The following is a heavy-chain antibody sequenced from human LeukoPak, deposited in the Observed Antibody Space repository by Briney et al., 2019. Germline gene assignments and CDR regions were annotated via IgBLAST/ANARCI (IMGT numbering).Heavy chain of an antibody. CDR3: ARDTARNGGFDP. CDR2: IYTSGGT. CDR1: GYSISSGYY. J-gene: IGHJ5*02. Sequence: PSETLSLTCTVSGYSISSGYYWSWIRQPAGKGLEWIGRIYTSGGTNYNPSLKSRVTMSVDTSKNQFSLKLSSVTDADTDVYYCARDTARNGGFDPWGQGTLVTVSS. V-gene: IGHV4-4*07. D-gene: IGHD6-6*01.